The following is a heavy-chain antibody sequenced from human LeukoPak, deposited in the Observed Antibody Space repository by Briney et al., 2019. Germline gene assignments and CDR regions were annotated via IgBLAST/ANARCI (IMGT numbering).Heavy chain of an antibody. V-gene: IGHV3-23*01. D-gene: IGHD1-20*01. CDR1: GFTFSNSD. CDR2: TYGNGGGT. CDR3: AKFNWNADAPNC. Sequence: GGSLRLSCAASGFTFSNSDMSWVRQAPGKGLEWVSGTYGNGGGTSYADSVKGRFTISRDNSKNTVYLQMNSLRVDDTAIYFCAKFNWNADAPNCWGQGTLVTVPS. J-gene: IGHJ4*02.